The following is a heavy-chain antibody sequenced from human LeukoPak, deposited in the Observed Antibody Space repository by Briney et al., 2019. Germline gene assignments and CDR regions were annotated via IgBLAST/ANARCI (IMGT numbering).Heavy chain of an antibody. D-gene: IGHD3-10*01. J-gene: IGHJ3*02. V-gene: IGHV3-23*01. Sequence: GGSLRLSCAASGFTFSSYAMSWVRQAPGKGLEWVSAISGSGSSTYYADSVKGRFTISRDNSKNTLYLQMNSLRAEDTAVYYCAKCMVRGVIITRGAFDIWGQGTMVTVSS. CDR1: GFTFSSYA. CDR2: ISGSGSST. CDR3: AKCMVRGVIITRGAFDI.